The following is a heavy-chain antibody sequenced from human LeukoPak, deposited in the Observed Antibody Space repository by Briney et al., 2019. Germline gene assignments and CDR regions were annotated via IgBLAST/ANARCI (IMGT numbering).Heavy chain of an antibody. Sequence: ASVKVSCKASGYTFTSYAMNWVRQAPGQGLEWMGWINTNTGNPTYAQGFTGRVVFSLDTSVSTAYLQISSLKAEDTAVYYCARVGYSSGWYVEGVFGWFDPWGQGTLVTVSS. CDR2: INTNTGNP. J-gene: IGHJ5*02. CDR3: ARVGYSSGWYVEGVFGWFDP. D-gene: IGHD6-19*01. V-gene: IGHV7-4-1*02. CDR1: GYTFTSYA.